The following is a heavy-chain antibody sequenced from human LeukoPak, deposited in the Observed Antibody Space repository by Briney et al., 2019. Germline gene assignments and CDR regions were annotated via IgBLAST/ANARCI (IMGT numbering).Heavy chain of an antibody. CDR1: GFTFSSYW. Sequence: GGSLRLSCAASGFTFSSYWMNWARQAPGKGLEWVASINHNGNVNYYVDSVKGRFTISRDNSKNTLYLQMNSLRAEDTAVYYCAKGGGHNSNWGQGTLVTVSS. D-gene: IGHD5-24*01. CDR3: AKGGGHNSN. V-gene: IGHV3-7*01. CDR2: INHNGNVN. J-gene: IGHJ4*02.